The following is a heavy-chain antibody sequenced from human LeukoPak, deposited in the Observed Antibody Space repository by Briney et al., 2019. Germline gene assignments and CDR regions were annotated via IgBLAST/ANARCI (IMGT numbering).Heavy chain of an antibody. Sequence: ASVKASCKTSGYTFTSYGIIWVREATGQGLEWMGWMNPNSGNTGYAQKFQGRVTMTRNTSISTAYMELSSLRSEDTAVYYCARDGHRRYYYDSSGREHAFDIWGQGTMVTVSS. V-gene: IGHV1-8*02. CDR3: ARDGHRRYYYDSSGREHAFDI. CDR1: GYTFTSYG. J-gene: IGHJ3*02. CDR2: MNPNSGNT. D-gene: IGHD3-22*01.